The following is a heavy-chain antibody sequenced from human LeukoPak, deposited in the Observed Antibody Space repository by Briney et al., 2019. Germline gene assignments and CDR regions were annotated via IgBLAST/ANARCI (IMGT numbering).Heavy chain of an antibody. Sequence: SVKVSCKASGGTFSSYAISWVRQAPEQGLEWMGRIIPIFGTPNTAQKFQGTVTLTTDESTSAAYMELSSLRSEDTAVYYCASPSSRVGYKYVPGAFDIWGQGTMVTVSS. V-gene: IGHV1-69*05. CDR1: GGTFSSYA. D-gene: IGHD2-2*01. J-gene: IGHJ3*02. CDR2: IIPIFGTP. CDR3: ASPSSRVGYKYVPGAFDI.